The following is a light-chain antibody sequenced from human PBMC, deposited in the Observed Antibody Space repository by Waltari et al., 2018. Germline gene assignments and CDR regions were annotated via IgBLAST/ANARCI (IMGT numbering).Light chain of an antibody. CDR2: DAS. CDR1: QSVGKF. V-gene: IGKV3-20*01. Sequence: EIVLTQSPDTLSLSPGERATLSCRASQSVGKFLAWYQQKPGQAPRLLIYDASIRATGIPDRFSGSGSGTDFSLTISRLEPEDFALYYCQHYVRLPVSFGQGTKVGIK. J-gene: IGKJ1*01. CDR3: QHYVRLPVS.